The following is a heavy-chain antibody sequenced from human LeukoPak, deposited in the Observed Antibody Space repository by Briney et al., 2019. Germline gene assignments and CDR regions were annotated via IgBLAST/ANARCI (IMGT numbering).Heavy chain of an antibody. CDR3: ARSDGAYYDSSGIGGA. J-gene: IGHJ5*02. Sequence: ASVKVSCKASGGTFNSYAISWVRQAPGQGLEWMGRIIPIFGIANYAQKFQGRVTITADKSTSTAYMELSSLRSEDTAVYYCARSDGAYYDSSGIGGAWGQGTLVTVSS. D-gene: IGHD3-22*01. CDR2: IIPIFGIA. V-gene: IGHV1-69*04. CDR1: GGTFNSYA.